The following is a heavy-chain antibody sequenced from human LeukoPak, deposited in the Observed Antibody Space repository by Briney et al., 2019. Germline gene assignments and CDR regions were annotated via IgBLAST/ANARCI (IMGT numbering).Heavy chain of an antibody. D-gene: IGHD3-22*01. Sequence: GSLRLSCAASGFTVSSNYMSWVRQAPGKGLEWVSAISGSGGSTYYADSVKGRFTISRDNSKNTLYLQMNSLRAEDTAVYYCAKPYYDSSGLLWYFDYWGQGTLVTVSS. CDR3: AKPYYDSSGLLWYFDY. J-gene: IGHJ4*02. V-gene: IGHV3-23*01. CDR2: ISGSGGST. CDR1: GFTVSSNY.